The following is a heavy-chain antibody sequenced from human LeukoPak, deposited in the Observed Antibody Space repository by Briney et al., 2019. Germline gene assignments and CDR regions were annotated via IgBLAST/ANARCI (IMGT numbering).Heavy chain of an antibody. Sequence: PSETLSLTCAVYGGSFSGYYWSWIRQPPGKGLEWIGEINHSGSTNYNPSLKSRVTISVDTSKNQFSLKLSSVTAADTAVYYCAREGCSSTSCYPNYYYYYGMDVWGQGTTVTVSS. V-gene: IGHV4-34*01. D-gene: IGHD2-2*01. CDR3: AREGCSSTSCYPNYYYYYGMDV. J-gene: IGHJ6*02. CDR2: INHSGST. CDR1: GGSFSGYY.